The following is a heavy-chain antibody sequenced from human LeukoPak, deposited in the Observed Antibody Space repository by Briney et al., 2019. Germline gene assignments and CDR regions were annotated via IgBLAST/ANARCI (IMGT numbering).Heavy chain of an antibody. CDR2: ISSSSSYI. Sequence: GSLRLSCAASGFTFSSYSMNWVRQAPGKGLEWVSSISSSSSYIYYADSVKGRFTISRDNAKNSLYLQMNSLRAEDTAVYYCARGRRAGVDYFDYWGQGTLVTVSS. CDR3: ARGRRAGVDYFDY. V-gene: IGHV3-21*01. CDR1: GFTFSSYS. J-gene: IGHJ4*02.